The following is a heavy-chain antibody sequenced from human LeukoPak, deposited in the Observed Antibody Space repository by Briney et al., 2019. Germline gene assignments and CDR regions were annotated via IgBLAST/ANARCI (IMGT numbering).Heavy chain of an antibody. CDR1: GFTFSSYG. CDR2: IWYDGSNK. V-gene: IGHV3-33*01. J-gene: IGHJ6*02. D-gene: IGHD4-23*01. Sequence: GGSLRLSCAASGFTFSSYGMHWVRQAPGKGLEWVAVIWYDGSNKYYADSVKGRFTISRDNSKNTLYLQMNSLRAEDTAVYYCARGDYGGNSGGGSFYYYYGMDVWGQGTTVTVSS. CDR3: ARGDYGGNSGGGSFYYYYGMDV.